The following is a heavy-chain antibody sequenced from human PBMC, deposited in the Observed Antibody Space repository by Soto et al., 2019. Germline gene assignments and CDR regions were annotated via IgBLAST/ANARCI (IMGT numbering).Heavy chain of an antibody. Sequence: QVQLQESGPGLVKPSQTLSLTCTVSGGSISSGDYYWSWIRQPPGKGLEWIGYIYYSGSTYYNPALKSRVTISVATSKNQFSLKLSSVTAADTAVYYWARERPDGSRLDPWGQGTLVTVSS. V-gene: IGHV4-30-4*01. CDR3: ARERPDGSRLDP. CDR2: IYYSGST. D-gene: IGHD6-13*01. J-gene: IGHJ5*02. CDR1: GGSISSGDYY.